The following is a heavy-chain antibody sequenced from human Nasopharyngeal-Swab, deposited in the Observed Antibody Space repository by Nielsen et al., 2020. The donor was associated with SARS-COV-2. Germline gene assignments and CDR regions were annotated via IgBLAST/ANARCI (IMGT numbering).Heavy chain of an antibody. CDR3: AKGRPTGTPFYHYMDV. Sequence: GESLKISCAASGFTFSTSSLNWVRRAPGKGLEWVSAITGSGANTYYADPVRGRFTISRDNSRNTLYLQMNSLRAEDTAVYYCAKGRPTGTPFYHYMDVWGKGTTVTVSS. V-gene: IGHV3-23*01. CDR2: ITGSGANT. J-gene: IGHJ6*03. D-gene: IGHD1-1*01. CDR1: GFTFSTSS.